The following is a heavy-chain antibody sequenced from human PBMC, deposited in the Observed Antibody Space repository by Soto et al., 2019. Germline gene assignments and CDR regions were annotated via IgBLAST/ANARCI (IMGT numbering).Heavy chain of an antibody. J-gene: IGHJ6*02. Sequence: SETLSLTCTVSGGSISSSSYYWGWIRQPPGKGLEWIGSIYYSGSTYYNPSLKSRVTISVDTFKNQFSLKLSSVTAADTAVYYCARSMGSGWYADYYYGMDVWGQGTTVS. V-gene: IGHV4-39*01. CDR2: IYYSGST. CDR3: ARSMGSGWYADYYYGMDV. CDR1: GGSISSSSYY. D-gene: IGHD6-19*01.